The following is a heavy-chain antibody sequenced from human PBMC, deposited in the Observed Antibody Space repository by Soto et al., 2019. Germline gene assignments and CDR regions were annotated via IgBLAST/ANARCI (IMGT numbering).Heavy chain of an antibody. CDR3: TTENTVVTTY. D-gene: IGHD3-22*01. CDR2: ISYDGSNK. CDR1: GFTFSSYA. V-gene: IGHV3-30-3*01. J-gene: IGHJ4*02. Sequence: GGSLRLSCAASGFTFSSYAMHWVRQAPGKGLEWVAVISYDGSNKYYADSVKGRFTISRDDSKNTLYLQMNSLKTEDTAVYYCTTENTVVTTYWGQGTLVTVSS.